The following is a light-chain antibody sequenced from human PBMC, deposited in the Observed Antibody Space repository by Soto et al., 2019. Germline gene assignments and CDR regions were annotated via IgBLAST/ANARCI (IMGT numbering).Light chain of an antibody. CDR3: QVWHSSSDHPVV. CDR1: NIGSKS. Sequence: SYELTQPPSVSVAPGKTARITCGGNNIGSKSVHWYQQKPGQAPVLVIYYDSDRPSGIPERFSGSNSGNTATLTISRVEAGDEDDYYCQVWHSSSDHPVVFGGGTKLTVL. J-gene: IGLJ2*01. CDR2: YDS. V-gene: IGLV3-21*04.